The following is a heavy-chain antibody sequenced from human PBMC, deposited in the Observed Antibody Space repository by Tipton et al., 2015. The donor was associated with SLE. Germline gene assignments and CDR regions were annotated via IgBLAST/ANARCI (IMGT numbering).Heavy chain of an antibody. CDR2: LSWDSGSV. D-gene: IGHD6-13*01. CDR3: AKDMRSSSVATPSYFDY. Sequence: LSLTCAASGFTFDDYAMHWVRQVPGKGLEWLSGLSWDSGSVGYADSVKGRFTISRDNAKNSLYLQMNSLRAEDPALYYCAKDMRSSSVATPSYFDYWGQGTLVTVSS. J-gene: IGHJ4*02. CDR1: GFTFDDYA. V-gene: IGHV3-9*01.